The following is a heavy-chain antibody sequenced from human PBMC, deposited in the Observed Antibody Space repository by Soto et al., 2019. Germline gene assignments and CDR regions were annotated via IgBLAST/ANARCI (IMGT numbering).Heavy chain of an antibody. D-gene: IGHD3-3*01. CDR1: ENTLIGYY. V-gene: IGHV1-2*02. CDR3: AWERPTTIFHN. J-gene: IGHJ4*02. CDR2: ISPYSGDT. Sequence: ASVKVSCKASENTLIGYYLHWVRQAPGQGLEWMGWISPYSGDTDSAQKFQGRVTLTRDTSTRTVYMELSRLTSDDTAVYYCAWERPTTIFHNWGQGALATVSA.